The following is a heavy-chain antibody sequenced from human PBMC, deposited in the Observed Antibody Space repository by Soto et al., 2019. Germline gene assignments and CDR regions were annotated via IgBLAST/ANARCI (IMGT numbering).Heavy chain of an antibody. V-gene: IGHV4-34*01. CDR3: ARGGGPDTAMVENWFDP. D-gene: IGHD5-18*01. J-gene: IGHJ5*02. Sequence: SETLSLTCAVYGGCFSGYYWRWIRKRPGQGLERIGEINHSGSTNYNPSLKSRVTISVDTSKNQFSLKLSSVTAADTAVYYCARGGGPDTAMVENWFDPWGQGTLVTVSS. CDR2: INHSGST. CDR1: GGCFSGYY.